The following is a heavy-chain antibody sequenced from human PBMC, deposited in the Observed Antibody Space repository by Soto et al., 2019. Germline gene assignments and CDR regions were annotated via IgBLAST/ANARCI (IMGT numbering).Heavy chain of an antibody. J-gene: IGHJ4*02. V-gene: IGHV3-23*01. CDR3: AKDNQESGGYDWGPSFFFDY. Sequence: QLGGSLRLSCAASGFTFSSYAMSWVRQTPGKGLEWVSAISGSGGSTYYADSVKGRFTISRDNSKNTLYLQMNSLRAEDTAVYYCAKDNQESGGYDWGPSFFFDYWGQGTLVTVSS. CDR2: ISGSGGST. CDR1: GFTFSSYA. D-gene: IGHD5-12*01.